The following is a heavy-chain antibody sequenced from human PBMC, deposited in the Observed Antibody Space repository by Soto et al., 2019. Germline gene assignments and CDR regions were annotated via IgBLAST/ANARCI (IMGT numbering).Heavy chain of an antibody. Sequence: QVHLVQSGAEVKKPGSSVKVSCKASGLTFSSSTLTWVRQAPGQGPEWMGGIIPFFGSVDYAQKFQDRVTITADVSTSTTYMELRSLRSYDTAVYYCARGHQYGGNSDAFEFWGQGTVVTVSP. CDR1: GLTFSSST. V-gene: IGHV1-69*12. D-gene: IGHD4-4*01. CDR2: IIPFFGSV. CDR3: ARGHQYGGNSDAFEF. J-gene: IGHJ3*01.